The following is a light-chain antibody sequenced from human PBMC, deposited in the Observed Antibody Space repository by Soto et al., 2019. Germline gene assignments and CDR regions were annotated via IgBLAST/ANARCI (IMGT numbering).Light chain of an antibody. CDR3: AAWDDSLNGL. Sequence: QSVLTQPPSASGTPGQRGTISCSGSSSNISSNTLNWYQQLPGTAPKLLIYSNNQRPSGVPDRFSGSKSGTSASLAISGLQSEDEAEYYCAAWDDSLNGLFGGGTKLTVL. V-gene: IGLV1-44*01. CDR1: SSNISSNT. J-gene: IGLJ2*01. CDR2: SNN.